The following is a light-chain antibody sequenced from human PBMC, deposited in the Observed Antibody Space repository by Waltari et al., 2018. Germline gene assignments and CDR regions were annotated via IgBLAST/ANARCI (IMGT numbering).Light chain of an antibody. J-gene: IGKJ1*01. Sequence: DIQMTQSPSSLSASVGDRVTITCRASQTISTFLNWYQQKPGKAPRVLIYDASSLQSGVPSRFSGSGSGTDFTLTISSLQPEDFATYYCQHYTTYWTFGQGTKVDIK. CDR1: QTISTF. CDR3: QHYTTYWT. CDR2: DAS. V-gene: IGKV1-39*01.